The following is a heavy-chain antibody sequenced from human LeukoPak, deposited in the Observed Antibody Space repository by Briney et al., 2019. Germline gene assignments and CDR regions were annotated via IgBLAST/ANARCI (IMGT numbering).Heavy chain of an antibody. V-gene: IGHV4-61*01. J-gene: IGHJ4*02. CDR2: IYYSGTT. Sequence: PSETLSLTCTVSGGSFSSNNDYWSWIRQSPGTGLEWIGYIYYSGTTNYNPSLKSRVTISVDTSENQFSLKLSSATVADTAVYFCARTRPKYSSSWYADYFDYWGQGTLVTVPS. CDR1: GGSFSSNNDY. CDR3: ARTRPKYSSSWYADYFDY. D-gene: IGHD6-13*01.